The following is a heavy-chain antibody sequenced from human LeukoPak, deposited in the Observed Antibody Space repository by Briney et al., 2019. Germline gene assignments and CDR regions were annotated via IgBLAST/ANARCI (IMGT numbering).Heavy chain of an antibody. CDR2: IYYSGST. CDR3: ARTPGDNFDY. Sequence: SETLSLTCTVSGGSISSYYWSWIRQPPGKGLEWIGYIYYSGSTNYNPSLKSRVTISVDTSKNQFSLKLSSVTAADTAVYYCARTPGDNFDYWGQGSLLTVSS. D-gene: IGHD3-9*01. CDR1: GGSISSYY. J-gene: IGHJ4*02. V-gene: IGHV4-59*01.